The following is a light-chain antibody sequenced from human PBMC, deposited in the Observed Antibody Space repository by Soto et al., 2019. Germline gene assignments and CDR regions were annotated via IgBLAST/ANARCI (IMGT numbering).Light chain of an antibody. J-gene: IGKJ5*01. V-gene: IGKV1-12*01. CDR1: QDISNW. Sequence: DIQMTQSPSSVSASVGDRVTISCRARQDISNWLAWYQQKPGEAPKFLIYAASNLQSGVPPKFSLSGSGADFTLTISSLQLEDFAVDYCQQSRRFPITFGQGTQVEIK. CDR2: AAS. CDR3: QQSRRFPIT.